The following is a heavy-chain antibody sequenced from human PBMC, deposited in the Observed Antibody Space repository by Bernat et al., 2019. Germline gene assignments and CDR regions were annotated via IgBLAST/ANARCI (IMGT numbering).Heavy chain of an antibody. J-gene: IGHJ4*02. CDR2: ISSSSSTI. CDR1: GFTFSSYS. CDR3: ARGVTETYYYDSSGYPFDY. Sequence: EVQLVESGGGLVQPGGSLRLSCAASGFTFSSYSMNWVRQAPGKGLEWVSYISSSSSTIYYADSVKGRFTISRDNAKNSLYLQMNSLRDEDTAVYYCARGVTETYYYDSSGYPFDYWGQGTLVTVSS. D-gene: IGHD3-22*01. V-gene: IGHV3-48*02.